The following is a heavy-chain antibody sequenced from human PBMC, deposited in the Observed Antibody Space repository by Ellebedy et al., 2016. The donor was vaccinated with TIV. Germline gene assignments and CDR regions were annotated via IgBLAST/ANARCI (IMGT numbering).Heavy chain of an antibody. D-gene: IGHD1-26*01. J-gene: IGHJ4*02. V-gene: IGHV4-30-2*01. CDR2: IYHSGST. CDR3: ARQGGLGSYLDY. Sequence: SETLSLTXAVSGGSISSGGYSWTCIRQPPGKGLEWIGYIYHSGSTYYNPSLKSRVTISVDRSKNQFSLKLSSVTAADTAVYYCARQGGLGSYLDYWGQGTLGTVSS. CDR1: GGSISSGGYS.